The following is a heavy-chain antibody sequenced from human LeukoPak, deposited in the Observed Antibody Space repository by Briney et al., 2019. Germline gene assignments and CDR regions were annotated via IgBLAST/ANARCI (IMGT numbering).Heavy chain of an antibody. CDR1: GFTFSSYW. CDR2: IRYDGSIK. J-gene: IGHJ4*02. V-gene: IGHV3-30*02. CDR3: AKASVVVPATMAH. Sequence: PGGSLRLSCAASGFTFSSYWMHWVRQAPGKGLEWVAFIRYDGSIKYYADSVKGRFTISRDNSKNTLYLEMSSLRVEDTAVYYCAKASVVVPATMAHWGQGTLVTVSS. D-gene: IGHD2-2*01.